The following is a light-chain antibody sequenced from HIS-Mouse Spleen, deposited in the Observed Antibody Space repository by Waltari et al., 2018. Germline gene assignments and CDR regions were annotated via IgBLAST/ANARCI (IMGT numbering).Light chain of an antibody. CDR1: SSDVGSYNL. CDR2: EGS. V-gene: IGLV2-23*01. J-gene: IGLJ2*01. Sequence: QSALTQPASVSGSPGQSITISCTGTSSDVGSYNLVSWYQQHQGKAPKLMIYEGSKRPSGVSIRSSGSKAGNTASLTISGLQAEDEADYYCCSYAGSSTVVFGGGTKLTVL. CDR3: CSYAGSSTVV.